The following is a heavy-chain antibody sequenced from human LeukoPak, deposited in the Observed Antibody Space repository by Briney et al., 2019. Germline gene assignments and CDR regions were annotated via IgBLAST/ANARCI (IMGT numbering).Heavy chain of an antibody. Sequence: PGGSLRLSCAASGFTFSRYWMTWVRQAPGKGPEWVANVKTDGSEKVYVDSLKGRFTTSRDNAKNSLYLQMNSLRAEDTAVYYCARAGFPVYDRSGSGGVYFDQWGQGTLVTVSS. CDR1: GFTFSRYW. CDR2: VKTDGSEK. V-gene: IGHV3-7*01. CDR3: ARAGFPVYDRSGSGGVYFDQ. D-gene: IGHD3-22*01. J-gene: IGHJ4*02.